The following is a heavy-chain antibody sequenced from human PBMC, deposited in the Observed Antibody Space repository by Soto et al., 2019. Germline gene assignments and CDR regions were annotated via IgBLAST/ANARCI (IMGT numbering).Heavy chain of an antibody. J-gene: IGHJ4*02. CDR1: GDSITSYC. CDR2: ICYSGST. Sequence: PSETLSLTCTVSGDSITSYCWSWIRQPPEKGLEWIGQICYSGSTTYNPSLKSHVTISVDTSKNQFSLKLSSVTAADTAVYYCARHLPGRVSRQGYWGQGTLVTVSS. CDR3: ARHLPGRVSRQGY. V-gene: IGHV4-59*08. D-gene: IGHD2-15*01.